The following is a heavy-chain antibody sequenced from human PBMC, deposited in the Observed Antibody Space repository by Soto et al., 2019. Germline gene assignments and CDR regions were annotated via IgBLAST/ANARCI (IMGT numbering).Heavy chain of an antibody. D-gene: IGHD3-22*01. CDR1: GYSFTSYW. V-gene: IGHV5-51*07. Sequence: PGEGLKISCTVCGYSFTSYWIVCVHGLPGKVLDCGGIIYPGDSDTRYSPSFQGQVTISADKSISTAYLQWSSLKASDTAMYYCARPSATYDRSGHMDYYYYGMEFWGQGTTVTVSS. CDR2: IYPGDSDT. J-gene: IGHJ6*02. CDR3: ARPSATYDRSGHMDYYYYGMEF.